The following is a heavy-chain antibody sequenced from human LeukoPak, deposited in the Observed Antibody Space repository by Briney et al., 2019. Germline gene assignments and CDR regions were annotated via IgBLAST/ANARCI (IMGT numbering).Heavy chain of an antibody. J-gene: IGHJ4*02. CDR1: GGSFSGYY. Sequence: SETLSLTCAVYGGSFSGYYWSWIRQPPGKGLERIGEINHSGSTNYNPSLKSRVTISVDTSKNQFSLKLSSVTAADTAVYYCASRDYYDSSGYYGDYWGQGTLVTVSS. V-gene: IGHV4-34*01. CDR3: ASRDYYDSSGYYGDY. CDR2: INHSGST. D-gene: IGHD3-22*01.